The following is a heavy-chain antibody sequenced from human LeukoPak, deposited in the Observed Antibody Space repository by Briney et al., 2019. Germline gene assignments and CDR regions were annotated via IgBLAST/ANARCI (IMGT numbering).Heavy chain of an antibody. CDR3: AKDFRIGYSAHFDY. Sequence: SGGSLRLSCVRSGFTFRSHAMSWVRQAPEKGLEFVSGIYENGGTTYYADSVKGRFSISRDNSKNTLYLQMDSLRGEDTAVYYCAKDFRIGYSAHFDYWGRGALVTVSS. D-gene: IGHD2-21*01. V-gene: IGHV3-23*01. CDR1: GFTFRSHA. CDR2: IYENGGTT. J-gene: IGHJ4*02.